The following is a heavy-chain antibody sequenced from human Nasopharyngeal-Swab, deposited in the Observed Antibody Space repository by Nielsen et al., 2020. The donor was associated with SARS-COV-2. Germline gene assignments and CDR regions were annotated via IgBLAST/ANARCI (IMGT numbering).Heavy chain of an antibody. J-gene: IGHJ4*02. D-gene: IGHD3-22*01. CDR3: ARDSSGFYSYYFDF. CDR2: IGTSSSTS. CDR1: GFPFSPYG. Sequence: GESLKISCVASGFPFSPYGMNWVRQAPGKGLEWLSYIGTSSSTSYYADSVKGRFTISRDTAKRSLYLHMDSLGVEDTAVYYCARDSSGFYSYYFDFWGQGTLVTVSS. V-gene: IGHV3-48*04.